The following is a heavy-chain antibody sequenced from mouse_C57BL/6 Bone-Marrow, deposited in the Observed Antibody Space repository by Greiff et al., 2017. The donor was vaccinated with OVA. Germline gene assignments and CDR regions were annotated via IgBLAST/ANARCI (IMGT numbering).Heavy chain of an antibody. CDR1: GYTFTSYW. CDR3: ARSHAANWDYFDY. CDR2: IHPSDSDT. Sequence: VQLQQPGAELVKPGASVKVSCKASGYTFTSYWMHWVKQRPGQGLEWIGRIHPSDSDTNYNQKFKGKATLTVDKSSSTAYMQLSSLTSEDSAVYYCARSHAANWDYFDYWGQGTTLTVSS. J-gene: IGHJ2*01. V-gene: IGHV1-74*01. D-gene: IGHD4-1*01.